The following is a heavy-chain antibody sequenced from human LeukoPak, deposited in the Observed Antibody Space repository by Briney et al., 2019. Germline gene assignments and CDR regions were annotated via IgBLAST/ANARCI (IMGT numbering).Heavy chain of an antibody. CDR2: INPNSGGT. CDR3: ARASRNPGPYYFDY. CDR1: GYTFTGYY. J-gene: IGHJ4*02. D-gene: IGHD1-14*01. V-gene: IGHV1-2*06. Sequence: ASVKVSCKASGYTFTGYYMHWVRQAPGQGLEWMGRINPNSGGTNYAQKFQGRVTMTRDTSISTAYMELSRPRSDDTAVYYCARASRNPGPYYFDYWGQGTLVTVSS.